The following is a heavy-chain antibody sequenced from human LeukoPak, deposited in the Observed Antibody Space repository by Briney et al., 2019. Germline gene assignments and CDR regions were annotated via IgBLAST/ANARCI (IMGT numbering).Heavy chain of an antibody. D-gene: IGHD2-15*01. CDR3: AKRGVVIRAVLVVGFHKEAYYFDS. CDR2: ISDGGGST. V-gene: IGHV3-23*01. CDR1: GITLSNYG. J-gene: IGHJ4*02. Sequence: PGGSLRLSCVVSGITLSNYGMSWVRQAPGKGLEWVAGISDGGGSTNYADSVKGRFTISRDNPKNTLYLQMNSLRSEDTAVYFCAKRGVVIRAVLVVGFHKEAYYFDSWGQGALVTVSS.